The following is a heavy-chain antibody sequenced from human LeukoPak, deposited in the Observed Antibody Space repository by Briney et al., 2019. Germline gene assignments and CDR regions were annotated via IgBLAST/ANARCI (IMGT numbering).Heavy chain of an antibody. CDR2: IIPIFGTA. CDR1: GGTFSSYA. D-gene: IGHD3-10*01. Sequence: ASVKVSCKASGGTFSSYAISWVRQAPGQGLEWMGGIIPIFGTANYAQKFQGRVTITADESTSTAYMELRSLRSDDTAVYYCARVFTMVRGSSPSYFDYWGQGTLVTVSS. J-gene: IGHJ4*02. V-gene: IGHV1-69*01. CDR3: ARVFTMVRGSSPSYFDY.